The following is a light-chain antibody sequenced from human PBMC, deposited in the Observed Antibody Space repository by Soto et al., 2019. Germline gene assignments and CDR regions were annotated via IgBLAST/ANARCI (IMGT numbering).Light chain of an antibody. CDR1: QSISSW. Sequence: IPMTPSLSTVSASERPNVTITCRASQSISSWLAWYQQKPGKAPKLLIYDASSLESGVPSRFSGSGSGTEFTLTISSLQPDDFAPYYCQQYNSYSPSFGQGSKVDIK. CDR3: QQYNSYSPS. V-gene: IGKV1-5*01. CDR2: DAS. J-gene: IGKJ1*01.